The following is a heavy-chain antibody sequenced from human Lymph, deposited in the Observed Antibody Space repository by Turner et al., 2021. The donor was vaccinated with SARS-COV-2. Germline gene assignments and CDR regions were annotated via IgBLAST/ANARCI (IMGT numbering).Heavy chain of an antibody. CDR1: GIIVSRNY. D-gene: IGHD3-10*01. J-gene: IGHJ6*02. Sequence: EVQLVETGGGLIQPGGSLRLSCAASGIIVSRNYMNWVRQAPGKGLVWCSVIYSGDTTYYADSVMGRFTISRDNSKNTLYLQMNSLRVEDTAVYYCARDLVTYGMDVWGQGTTVTVSS. CDR3: ARDLVTYGMDV. V-gene: IGHV3-53*02. CDR2: IYSGDTT.